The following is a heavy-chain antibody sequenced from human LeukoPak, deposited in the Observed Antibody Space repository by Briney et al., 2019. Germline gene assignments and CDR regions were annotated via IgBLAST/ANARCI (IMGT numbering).Heavy chain of an antibody. CDR3: ARFNDYGDARYFDY. V-gene: IGHV4-59*01. Sequence: SETLSLTCSVSGGSISSYYWSWIRQPPGKGLEWIGYIHYSGSNNYNPSLKSRVTISVDTSKNQFSLKLRPVTAADTAVYYCARFNDYGDARYFDYWGQGTVVTVSS. CDR2: IHYSGSN. CDR1: GGSISSYY. J-gene: IGHJ4*02. D-gene: IGHD4-17*01.